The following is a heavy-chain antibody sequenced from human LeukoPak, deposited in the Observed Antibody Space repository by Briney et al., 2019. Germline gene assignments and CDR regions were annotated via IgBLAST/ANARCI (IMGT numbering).Heavy chain of an antibody. CDR2: VKKDGTYR. Sequence: PGGSLRLSCAASGFIFSRHWMHRVRQAPGEGHVSVARVKKDGTYRDYGDSVKGRFTISRDNAKNTLYLQMNSLRVEDTARYYCVRDDDVYGFDYWGQGTVVTVSS. CDR1: GFIFSRHW. V-gene: IGHV3-74*01. J-gene: IGHJ4*02. D-gene: IGHD3-16*01. CDR3: VRDDDVYGFDY.